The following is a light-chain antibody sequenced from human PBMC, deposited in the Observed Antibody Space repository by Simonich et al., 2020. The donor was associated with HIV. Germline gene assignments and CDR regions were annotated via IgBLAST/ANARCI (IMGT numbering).Light chain of an antibody. CDR1: QTFLYSSNNKNY. J-gene: IGKJ1*01. CDR3: QQYYSSPRS. CDR2: WAS. V-gene: IGKV4-1*01. Sequence: DIVMTQSPDSLAVSLCERATINCKSSQTFLYSSNNKNYLAWYQQKPGQPPNLLIYWASTRESGVPDRFSGSGSGTDFTPTISSLQAEDVAVYYCQQYYSSPRSFGQGTKVEIK.